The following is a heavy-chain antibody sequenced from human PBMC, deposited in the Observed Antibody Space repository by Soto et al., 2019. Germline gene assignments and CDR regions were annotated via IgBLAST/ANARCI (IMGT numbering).Heavy chain of an antibody. J-gene: IGHJ4*02. CDR1: GFTFSTYA. D-gene: IGHD3-10*01. CDR3: AKAGDYHGSESYFTLDS. V-gene: IGHV3-23*01. Sequence: EVQLLESGGVLVQPGGSLRLSCAASGFTFSTYAMTWVRQAPGKGLEWVSSISGSGGRTYYADSVKGRFTISRDNSKNTLYLQTNSLRAEDTAVYYCAKAGDYHGSESYFTLDSWGQGTLVPVSS. CDR2: ISGSGGRT.